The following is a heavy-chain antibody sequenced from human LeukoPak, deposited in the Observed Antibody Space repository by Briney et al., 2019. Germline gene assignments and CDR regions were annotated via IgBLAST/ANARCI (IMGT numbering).Heavy chain of an antibody. Sequence: PSETLSLTCAVYGGSFSGYYWSWIRQPPANGLEWIGEINHSGSTNYHTSLKSRVTISVDTFKNQFSLKLSSVTAADTAVYYCARAQQQLLPFDYWGQGTLVTVSS. CDR1: GGSFSGYY. D-gene: IGHD6-13*01. V-gene: IGHV4-34*01. CDR2: INHSGST. J-gene: IGHJ4*02. CDR3: ARAQQQLLPFDY.